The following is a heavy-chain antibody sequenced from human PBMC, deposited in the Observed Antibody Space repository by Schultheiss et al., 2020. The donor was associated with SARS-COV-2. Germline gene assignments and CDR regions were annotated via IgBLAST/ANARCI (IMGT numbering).Heavy chain of an antibody. D-gene: IGHD6-19*01. V-gene: IGHV4-61*02. J-gene: IGHJ6*03. CDR2: IYTSGST. CDR3: ARFAGGWDYYYYYYMDV. CDR1: GGSISSGGYS. Sequence: SETLSLTCAVSGGSISSGGYSWSWIRQPAGKGLEWIGRIYTSGSTNYNPSLKSRVTISVDTSKNQFSLKLSSVTAADTAVYYCARFAGGWDYYYYYYMDVWGKGTTVTVSS.